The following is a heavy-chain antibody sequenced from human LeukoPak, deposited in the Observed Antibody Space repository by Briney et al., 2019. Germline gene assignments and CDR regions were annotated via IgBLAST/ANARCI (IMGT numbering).Heavy chain of an antibody. CDR1: GYTLTELS. D-gene: IGHD5-24*01. J-gene: IGHJ4*02. V-gene: IGHV1-24*01. Sequence: ASVKVSCKVSGYTLTELSMHWVRQAPGKGLEWMGGFDPEDGETIYAQKFQGRVTMTEDTSTDTAYMELSSLRSEDTAVYYCAAAPRRDGYNSAPLFDYWGQGTLVTVSS. CDR2: FDPEDGET. CDR3: AAAPRRDGYNSAPLFDY.